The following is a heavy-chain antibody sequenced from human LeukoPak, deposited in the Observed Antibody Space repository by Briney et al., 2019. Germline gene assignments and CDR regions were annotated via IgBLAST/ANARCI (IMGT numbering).Heavy chain of an antibody. J-gene: IGHJ4*02. CDR3: ARGQYCSTTTCYSARRYFDF. CDR1: GGAFSNYF. V-gene: IGHV4-34*01. CDR2: INDSGST. Sequence: PSETLSLTCAVSGGAFSNYFWTWNRQPPGKGLEWIAEINDSGSTNSNSSLRSRVAISLDTSKNQFSLRLTSVTAADTAVYYCARGQYCSTTTCYSARRYFDFWGQGTLVTVSS. D-gene: IGHD2-2*01.